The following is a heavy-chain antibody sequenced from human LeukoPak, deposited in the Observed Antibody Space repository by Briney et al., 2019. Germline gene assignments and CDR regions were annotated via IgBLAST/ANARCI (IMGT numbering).Heavy chain of an antibody. Sequence: SETLSLTCTVSGGSISSYYWSWIRQPPGKGLEWIGYIYYSGRTKYNPSLKSRVTISVDTSKNQFSLKLSSVTAADTAVYYCARMTYYYDSSGYYRAPYFDYWGQGTLVTVSS. J-gene: IGHJ4*02. CDR2: IYYSGRT. V-gene: IGHV4-59*01. D-gene: IGHD3-22*01. CDR1: GGSISSYY. CDR3: ARMTYYYDSSGYYRAPYFDY.